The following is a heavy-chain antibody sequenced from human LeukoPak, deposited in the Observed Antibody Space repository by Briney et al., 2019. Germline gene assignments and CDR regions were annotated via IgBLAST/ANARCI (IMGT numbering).Heavy chain of an antibody. V-gene: IGHV4-39*01. CDR1: GGSISSSSYS. CDR2: IYYSGST. D-gene: IGHD4-17*01. CDR3: ARKVSGDYVRWFDP. Sequence: SETLSLTCTVSGGSISSSSYSWGWIRQPPGKGLEWIGSIYYSGSTYYNPSLKSRVTISVDTSKNQFSLKLSSVTAADTAVYYCARKVSGDYVRWFDPWGQGTLVTVSS. J-gene: IGHJ5*02.